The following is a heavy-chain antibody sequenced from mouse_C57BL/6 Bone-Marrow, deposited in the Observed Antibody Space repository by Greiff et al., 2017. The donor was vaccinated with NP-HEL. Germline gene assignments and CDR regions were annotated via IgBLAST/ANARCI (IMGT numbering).Heavy chain of an antibody. V-gene: IGHV3-6*01. CDR1: GYSITSGYY. CDR3: ARAVGH. Sequence: EVQLQESGPGLVKPAQSLSLTCYATGYSITSGYYGNWIRQSPGNKLEWRDYISYDGSNNYNPTLKNRITITRDTSKNQFVLKLNSLTTEDTATYYCARAVGHWGQGTTLTVSS. CDR2: ISYDGSN. J-gene: IGHJ2*01.